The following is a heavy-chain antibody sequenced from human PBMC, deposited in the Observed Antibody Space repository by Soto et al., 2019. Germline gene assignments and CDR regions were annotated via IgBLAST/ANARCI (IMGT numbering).Heavy chain of an antibody. CDR1: GGSISSGGYY. D-gene: IGHD3-16*01. CDR3: ACSDYYVWGTFDY. V-gene: IGHV4-31*03. CDR2: IYYSGST. Sequence: PSETLSLTCTVSGGSISSGGYYWSWIRQHPGKGLEWIGYIYYSGSTYYNPSLKSRVTISVDASKNQFSLKLSSVTAADTAVYYCACSDYYVWGTFDYWCQGTLVTVSS. J-gene: IGHJ4*02.